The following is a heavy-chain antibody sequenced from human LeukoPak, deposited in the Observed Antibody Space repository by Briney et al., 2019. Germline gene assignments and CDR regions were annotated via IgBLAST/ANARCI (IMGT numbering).Heavy chain of an antibody. Sequence: SETLSLTCTVSGGSISSSSYYWGWIRQPPGKGLEWIGSIYYSGSTYYNPSLKSRVTISVDTSENQFSLKLSSVTAADTAVYYCARLAAGNYFDYWGQGTLVTVSS. V-gene: IGHV4-39*01. CDR3: ARLAAGNYFDY. CDR2: IYYSGST. J-gene: IGHJ4*02. D-gene: IGHD6-13*01. CDR1: GGSISSSSYY.